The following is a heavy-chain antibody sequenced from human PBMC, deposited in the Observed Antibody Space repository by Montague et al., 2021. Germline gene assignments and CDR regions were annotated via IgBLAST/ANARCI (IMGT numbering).Heavy chain of an antibody. Sequence: SETLSLTCTVTGGSISEFYWSWIRQSPEKGLEWIGYIYDSGTTNYNPSLKSRVTISADTSMNQFSLNLRSATAADTAVYFCARRLGIRAPFDYWGRGTLVTVSS. D-gene: IGHD7-27*01. V-gene: IGHV4-59*08. CDR1: GGSISEFY. CDR2: IYDSGTT. CDR3: ARRLGIRAPFDY. J-gene: IGHJ4*02.